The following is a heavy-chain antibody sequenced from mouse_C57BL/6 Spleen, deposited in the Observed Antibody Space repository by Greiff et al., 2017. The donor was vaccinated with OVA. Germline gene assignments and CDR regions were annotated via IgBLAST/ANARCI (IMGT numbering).Heavy chain of an antibody. J-gene: IGHJ2*01. CDR2: IYIGNGYT. V-gene: IGHV1-58*01. CDR3: AREVMVTTDRLDYFDY. CDR1: GYTFTSYG. D-gene: IGHD2-2*01. Sequence: SGAELVRPGSSVKMSCKTSGYTFTSYGINWVKQRPGQGLEWIGYIYIGNGYTEYNEKFKGKATLTSDTSSSTAYMQLSSLTSEDSAIYFCAREVMVTTDRLDYFDYWGQGTTLTVSS.